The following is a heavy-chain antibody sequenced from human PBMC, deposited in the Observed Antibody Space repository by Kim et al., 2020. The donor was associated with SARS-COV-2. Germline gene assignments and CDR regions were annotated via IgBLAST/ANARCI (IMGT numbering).Heavy chain of an antibody. CDR2: T. D-gene: IGHD6-19*01. J-gene: IGHJ4*02. Sequence: TDYAAPGKGRFTISRDDSKNTLYMQMNSLKTEDTAVYYCTTEPASGWYVYWGQGTLVTVSS. V-gene: IGHV3-15*01. CDR3: TTEPASGWYVY.